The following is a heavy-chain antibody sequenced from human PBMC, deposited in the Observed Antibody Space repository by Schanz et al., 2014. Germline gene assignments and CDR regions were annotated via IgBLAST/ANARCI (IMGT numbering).Heavy chain of an antibody. V-gene: IGHV4-59*12. CDR3: ARARGYNYGLFDY. CDR2: IHHIGST. CDR1: GGSISSSF. D-gene: IGHD5-18*01. Sequence: QVKLQESGPGLVKPSETLSLTCNVSGGSISSSFWSWIRQPPGKGLEWIGGIHHIGSTYHNPSLRSRLTMSLDTSRNHFSLRLTSVSAADTAVYYCARARGYNYGLFDYWGLGTLVTVSS. J-gene: IGHJ4*01.